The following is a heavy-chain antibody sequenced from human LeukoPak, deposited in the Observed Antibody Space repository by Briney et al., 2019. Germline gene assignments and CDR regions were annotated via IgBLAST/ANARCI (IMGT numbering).Heavy chain of an antibody. V-gene: IGHV4-34*01. J-gene: IGHJ5*02. Sequence: PSETLSLTCTVSGGSISNYYWSWIRQPPGKGLEWIGEINHSGSTNYNPSLKSRVTISVDTSKNQFSQKLSSVTAADTAVYYCARQNKRYCSSTSCRNRNWFDPWGQGTLVTVSS. CDR1: GGSISNYY. CDR3: ARQNKRYCSSTSCRNRNWFDP. D-gene: IGHD2-2*01. CDR2: INHSGST.